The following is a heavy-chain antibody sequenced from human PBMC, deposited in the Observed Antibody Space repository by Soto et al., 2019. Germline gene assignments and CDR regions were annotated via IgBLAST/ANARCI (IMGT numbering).Heavy chain of an antibody. Sequence: PSETLSLTCTVSGGSVSSGSYYWSWIRQPPGKGLEWIGYIYYSGSTNYNPSLTSRVTISVDTSKNQFSLKLSSVTAADTAVYYCARGLGAYGVLMVYATPRGSWFDPWGQGTLVTVSS. J-gene: IGHJ5*02. CDR2: IYYSGST. D-gene: IGHD2-8*01. CDR3: ARGLGAYGVLMVYATPRGSWFDP. CDR1: GGSVSSGSYY. V-gene: IGHV4-61*01.